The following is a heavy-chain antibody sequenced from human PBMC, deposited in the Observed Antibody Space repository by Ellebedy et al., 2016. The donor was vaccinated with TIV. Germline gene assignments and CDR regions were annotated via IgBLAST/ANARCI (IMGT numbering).Heavy chain of an antibody. V-gene: IGHV3-53*01. CDR3: ARGSPLAWELMGY. J-gene: IGHJ4*02. CDR1: GFIVSNQY. Sequence: GESLKISXAASGFIVSNQYMNWVRQAPGQGLEWVAIINTAGSTYYADSVKGRFSISRDNSNNTLYLQMNSLRVDDTDVYYCARGSPLAWELMGYWGQGTLVTVSS. CDR2: INTAGST. D-gene: IGHD2-8*01.